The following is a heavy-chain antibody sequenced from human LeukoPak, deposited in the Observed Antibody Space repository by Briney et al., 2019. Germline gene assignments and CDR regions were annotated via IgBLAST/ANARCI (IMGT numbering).Heavy chain of an antibody. Sequence: SETLSLTCAVYGGSFSGYYWSWIRQPPGKGLEWIGEINHSGSTNYDPSLKSRVTISVDTSKNQFSLKLSSVTAADTAVYYCARDLVEMATNSVGYFDYWGQGTLVTVSP. D-gene: IGHD5-24*01. V-gene: IGHV4-34*01. CDR1: GGSFSGYY. CDR3: ARDLVEMATNSVGYFDY. CDR2: INHSGST. J-gene: IGHJ4*02.